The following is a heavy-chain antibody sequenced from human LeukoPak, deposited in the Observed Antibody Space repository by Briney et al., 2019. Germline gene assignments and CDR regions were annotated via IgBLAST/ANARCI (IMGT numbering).Heavy chain of an antibody. V-gene: IGHV1-2*02. CDR2: INPNSGGT. CDR1: GYTFTGYY. D-gene: IGHD4-11*01. CDR3: ARVYSNYVPWYYYYGMDV. Sequence: GASVKVSCKASGYTFTGYYMHWVRQAPGQGLEWMGWINPNSGGTNYAQKFQGRVTMTRDTSISTAYMELSRLRSDDTAVYYCARVYSNYVPWYYYYGMDVWGQGTTVTVSS. J-gene: IGHJ6*02.